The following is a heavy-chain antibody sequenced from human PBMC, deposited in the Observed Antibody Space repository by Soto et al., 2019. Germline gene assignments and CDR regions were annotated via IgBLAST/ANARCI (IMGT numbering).Heavy chain of an antibody. Sequence: ASVKVSCKASGGTFSSLDINWVRQAPGQGLEWMGGIIPISETTNYAQIFQGRVSIVADISTSTAYMELSRLRSEDTAVYYCARALLSNYYDSGGYEYYFHAMDVWGQGTPATVSS. CDR2: IIPISETT. CDR3: ARALLSNYYDSGGYEYYFHAMDV. CDR1: GGTFSSLD. J-gene: IGHJ6*02. D-gene: IGHD3-22*01. V-gene: IGHV1-69*06.